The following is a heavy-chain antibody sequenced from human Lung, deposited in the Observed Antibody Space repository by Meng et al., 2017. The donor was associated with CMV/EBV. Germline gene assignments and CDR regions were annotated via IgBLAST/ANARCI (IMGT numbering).Heavy chain of an antibody. J-gene: IGHJ6*04. Sequence: RISCAASGFKFDEYAMYWVRQAPGEGLEWVAGISSNSGTVGYAGSVRGRFTISRDNAQKSLYLQMDSLRVEDTAIYYCAKLTGSSPHYYYPRDVWGKGTXVTVSS. D-gene: IGHD1-26*01. CDR1: GFKFDEYA. V-gene: IGHV3-9*01. CDR3: AKLTGSSPHYYYPRDV. CDR2: ISSNSGTV.